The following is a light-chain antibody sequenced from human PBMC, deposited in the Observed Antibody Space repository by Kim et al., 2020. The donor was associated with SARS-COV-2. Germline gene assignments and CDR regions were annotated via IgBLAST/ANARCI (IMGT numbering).Light chain of an antibody. V-gene: IGKV1-9*01. CDR2: PAS. CDR3: QQLHGYPYT. Sequence: SASLGDRVTITCRASQGITNYFAWYQQKPGKAPKLLIFPASTLQSGVPSRFSGSGSGAEFTLTISSLQPADFATYYCQQLHGYPYTFGQGTKLEI. CDR1: QGITNY. J-gene: IGKJ2*01.